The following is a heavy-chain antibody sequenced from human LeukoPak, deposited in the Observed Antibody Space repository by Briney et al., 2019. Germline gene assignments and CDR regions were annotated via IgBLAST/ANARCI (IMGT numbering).Heavy chain of an antibody. CDR2: IYDSGST. CDR1: GGSIRSSYYY. J-gene: IGHJ5*02. Sequence: SETLSLTCTVSGGSIRSSYYYWGWIRQPPGKGLEWIGSIYDSGSTYYNPSLKSRVTISVDTSKNQFSLKLNSVNAADKAVYYCARHYGPWGQGTLVTVSS. D-gene: IGHD3-10*01. V-gene: IGHV4-39*01. CDR3: ARHYGP.